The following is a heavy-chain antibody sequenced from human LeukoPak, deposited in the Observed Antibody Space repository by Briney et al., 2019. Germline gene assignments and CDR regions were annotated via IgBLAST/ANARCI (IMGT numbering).Heavy chain of an antibody. V-gene: IGHV3-11*04. J-gene: IGHJ5*02. CDR2: ISSSGSTI. D-gene: IGHD2-15*01. Sequence: PGGSLRLSCAASGFTFSDYYMSWIRQAPGKGREWVSYISSSGSTIYYTDSVKGRFTISRDNTKNSLYLQMNSLRDEDTAVYYCARSPAAATYWFDPWGQGTLVTVSS. CDR1: GFTFSDYY. CDR3: ARSPAAATYWFDP.